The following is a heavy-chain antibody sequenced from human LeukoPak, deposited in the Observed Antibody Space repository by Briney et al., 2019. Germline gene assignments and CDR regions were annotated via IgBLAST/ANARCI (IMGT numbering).Heavy chain of an antibody. CDR1: GYTLTELS. Sequence: ASVKVSCKVSGYTLTELSMHWVRQAPGKGLEWMGGFDPEDGETIYAQKFQGRVTMTEDTSTDTAYMELSSLRSEDTAVYYCAKGVAVASPYYFDYWGQGTLVTVSS. V-gene: IGHV1-24*01. D-gene: IGHD6-19*01. J-gene: IGHJ4*02. CDR3: AKGVAVASPYYFDY. CDR2: FDPEDGET.